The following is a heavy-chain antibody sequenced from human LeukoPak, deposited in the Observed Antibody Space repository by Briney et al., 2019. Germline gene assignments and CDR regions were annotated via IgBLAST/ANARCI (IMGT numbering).Heavy chain of an antibody. V-gene: IGHV4-39*07. CDR2: IYYSGST. CDR3: ARGVAGGKNWFDP. J-gene: IGHJ5*02. CDR1: GGSISSSSYY. Sequence: SETLSLTCTVSGGSISSSSYYWGWIRQPPGKGLEWIGSIYYSGSTYYNPSLKSRVTISVDTSKNQFSLKVSSVTAADTAVYYCARGVAGGKNWFDPWGQGTLVTVSS. D-gene: IGHD6-19*01.